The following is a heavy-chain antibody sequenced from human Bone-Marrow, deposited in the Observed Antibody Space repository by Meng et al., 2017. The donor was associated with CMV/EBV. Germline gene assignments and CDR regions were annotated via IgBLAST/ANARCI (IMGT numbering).Heavy chain of an antibody. CDR3: ARVGEYQLLYSIDY. J-gene: IGHJ4*02. Sequence: GGSLRLSCVASGFTFASYEMHWVRQAPGKGLEWLSYINSGGDSIYYADSVKGRLTISRDNAKNSLYLQMNSLRAEDTALYYCARVGEYQLLYSIDYWGQGTLVTVSS. CDR1: GFTFASYE. D-gene: IGHD2-2*02. V-gene: IGHV3-48*03. CDR2: INSGGDSI.